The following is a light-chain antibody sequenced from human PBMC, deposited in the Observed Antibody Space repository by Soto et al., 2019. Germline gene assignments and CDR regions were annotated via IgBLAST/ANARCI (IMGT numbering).Light chain of an antibody. Sequence: EIVLTQSPGTLSLSPGERATLSCRASQSVSSIYLGWYQQKPGQAPRLLIYGASTRATGIPDRFSGSGSGTDFTLTISRLESEDFAVYYCQQYGSSPLTFGGGTKVEIK. J-gene: IGKJ4*01. CDR1: QSVSSIY. CDR2: GAS. CDR3: QQYGSSPLT. V-gene: IGKV3-20*01.